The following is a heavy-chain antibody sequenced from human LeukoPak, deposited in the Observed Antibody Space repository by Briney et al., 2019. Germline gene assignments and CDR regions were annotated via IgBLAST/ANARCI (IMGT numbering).Heavy chain of an antibody. CDR1: GGSFSGYY. D-gene: IGHD7-27*01. CDR3: ARALGY. J-gene: IGHJ4*02. V-gene: IGHV4-34*01. CDR2: INHSGST. Sequence: SETLSLTCAVYGGSFSGYYWSWIRQPPGKGLEWIGEINHSGSTNYNPSLKSRVTISVDTSKNQFSLKLSSVTAADTAVHYCARALGYWGQGTLVTVSS.